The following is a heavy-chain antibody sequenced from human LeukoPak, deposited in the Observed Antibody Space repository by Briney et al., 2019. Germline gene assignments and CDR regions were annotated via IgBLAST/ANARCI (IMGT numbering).Heavy chain of an antibody. CDR2: IYYTGIT. V-gene: IGHV4-59*08. CDR1: GPSINSHY. D-gene: IGHD1-26*01. J-gene: IGHJ4*02. Sequence: PSETLSLTCTVSGPSINSHYWSWIRQPPGKGLEWIGYIYYTGITNFSPSLKSRVAISIDSSKNQVSLKLTSVTAADTAVYYCASLGGTYDYWGQGALVTVSS. CDR3: ASLGGTYDY.